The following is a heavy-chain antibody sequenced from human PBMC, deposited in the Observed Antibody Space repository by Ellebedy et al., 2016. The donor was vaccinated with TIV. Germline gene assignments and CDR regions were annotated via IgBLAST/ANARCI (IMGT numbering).Heavy chain of an antibody. Sequence: ASVKVSCXASGYTFSSYGISWVRQAPGQGLEWMGWISGYNGNTNYAQKLQGRVTMTRDTSTSTVYMQLSSLTSEDTAVYYCAREGVVTRDFDYWGQGTLVTVSS. J-gene: IGHJ4*02. D-gene: IGHD4-23*01. CDR2: ISGYNGNT. V-gene: IGHV1-18*01. CDR1: GYTFSSYG. CDR3: AREGVVTRDFDY.